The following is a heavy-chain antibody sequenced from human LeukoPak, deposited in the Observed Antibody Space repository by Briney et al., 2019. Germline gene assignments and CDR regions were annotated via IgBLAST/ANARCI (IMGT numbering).Heavy chain of an antibody. J-gene: IGHJ4*02. CDR3: ASYCSGGSCYFDY. V-gene: IGHV1-2*02. D-gene: IGHD2-15*01. CDR2: INPDSGGT. Sequence: ASVKVSCKASGYTFTGYYMHWVRQAPGQGLEWMGWINPDSGGTNNAQKFQGRVTMTRDTSISTAYMELSRLRSDDTAVYYCASYCSGGSCYFDYWGQGTLVTVSS. CDR1: GYTFTGYY.